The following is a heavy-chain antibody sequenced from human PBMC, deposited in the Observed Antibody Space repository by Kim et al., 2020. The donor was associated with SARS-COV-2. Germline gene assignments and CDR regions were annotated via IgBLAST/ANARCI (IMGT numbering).Heavy chain of an antibody. Sequence: YADSVKGRFTISRDNSKNTLYLQMNSLRAEDTAVYYCAKTPGVTPIYFDYWGQGTLVTVSS. V-gene: IGHV3-23*01. J-gene: IGHJ4*02. CDR3: AKTPGVTPIYFDY. D-gene: IGHD4-4*01.